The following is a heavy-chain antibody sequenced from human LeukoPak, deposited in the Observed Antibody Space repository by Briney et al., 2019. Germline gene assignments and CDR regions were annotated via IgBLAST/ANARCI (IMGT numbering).Heavy chain of an antibody. Sequence: PSQTLSLTCTVSGGSISSGSYYWSWIRQPAGKGLEWIGRIYTSGSTNYNPSLKSRVTISVDTSKNQFSLKLSSVAAADTAVYYCARTGSVVAGTPYYYYGMDVWGQGTTVTVSS. CDR1: GGSISSGSYY. J-gene: IGHJ6*02. V-gene: IGHV4-61*02. D-gene: IGHD6-19*01. CDR2: IYTSGST. CDR3: ARTGSVVAGTPYYYYGMDV.